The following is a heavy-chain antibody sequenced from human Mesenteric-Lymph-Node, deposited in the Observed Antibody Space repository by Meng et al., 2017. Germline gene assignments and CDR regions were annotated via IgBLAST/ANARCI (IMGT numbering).Heavy chain of an antibody. CDR1: RFSLSNYD. Sequence: GESLKISCAASRFSLSNYDMGWVRQAPGKGLEWVSGSSTSGGATYYADSVKGRFTISRDNSQNTLYLQMDSLRAEDTAVYYCARESSAYCGGDCYGSFDYWGQGTLVTVSS. V-gene: IGHV3-23*01. CDR2: SSTSGGAT. D-gene: IGHD2-21*02. J-gene: IGHJ4*02. CDR3: ARESSAYCGGDCYGSFDY.